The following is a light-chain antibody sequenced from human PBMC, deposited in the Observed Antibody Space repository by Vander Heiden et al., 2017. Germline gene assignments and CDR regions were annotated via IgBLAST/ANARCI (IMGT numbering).Light chain of an antibody. CDR1: QSVLYSSNNKNY. J-gene: IGKJ2*01. CDR3: HQYYSIPLT. V-gene: IGKV4-1*01. CDR2: WAS. Sequence: DIVMTQSPYTLAASLGERATINCKSSQSVLYSSNNKNYLAWYQQKPGQPPKLLIYWASTRESGVPDRFSGSGSGTDFTLTISSLQAEDVAVYYCHQYYSIPLTFGQGTKLEI.